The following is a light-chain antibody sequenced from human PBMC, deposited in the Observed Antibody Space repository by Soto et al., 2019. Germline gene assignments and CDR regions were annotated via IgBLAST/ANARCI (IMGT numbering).Light chain of an antibody. V-gene: IGKV1-5*03. CDR3: QQYNSQRT. CDR1: LYISSW. CDR2: KAS. Sequence: DIQMTQSPSTLSASVGDRVTITCRASLYISSWLAWYQQKPGKDPTLLIFKASILESGVPSRFSGSGSGTAVTLPIGSLQPDDIANYYCQQYNSQRTFGQGTKVEIK. J-gene: IGKJ1*01.